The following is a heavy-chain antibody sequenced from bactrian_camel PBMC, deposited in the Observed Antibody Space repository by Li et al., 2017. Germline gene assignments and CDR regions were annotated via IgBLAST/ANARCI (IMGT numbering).Heavy chain of an antibody. Sequence: VQLVESGGGSVQAGGSLTLSCAVSGYTLARCRLGWFRQAPGKEREAVAAVNIGLGSTYYADSVKGRFTISKDYAKNTLYLQMNNLTPEDTAMYYCATGIRVRASLLNEANFDYWGQGTQVTVS. CDR3: ATGIRVRASLLNEANFDY. J-gene: IGHJ4*01. CDR1: GYTLARCR. D-gene: IGHD4*01. CDR2: VNIGLGST. V-gene: IGHV3S31*01.